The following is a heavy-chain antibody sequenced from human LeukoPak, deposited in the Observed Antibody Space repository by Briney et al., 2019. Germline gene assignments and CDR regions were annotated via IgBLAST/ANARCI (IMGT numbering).Heavy chain of an antibody. CDR3: ARSKDLRLDDIYY. J-gene: IGHJ4*02. D-gene: IGHD3-9*01. V-gene: IGHV1-69*13. CDR1: GGTFCSYA. CDR2: IIPIFGTA. Sequence: SVKVSCKASGGTFCSYAFSWVRQAPGQGLEWMGGIIPIFGTANYAQKFQGRVTITADESTSTAYMELSSLRSEDTAVYYCARSKDLRLDDIYYWGQGTLVTVSS.